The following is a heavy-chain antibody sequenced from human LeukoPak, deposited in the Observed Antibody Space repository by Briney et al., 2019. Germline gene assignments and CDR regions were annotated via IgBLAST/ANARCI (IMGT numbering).Heavy chain of an antibody. J-gene: IGHJ4*02. CDR3: ARAKSYYDSSGYFYDY. V-gene: IGHV4-59*01. CDR1: GGSISSYY. Sequence: SETLSLTCTVSGGSISSYYWSWIRQPPGKGLEWIGYIYYRGSTNYNPSLKSRVTISVDTSKNQFSLKLSSVTAADTAVYYCARAKSYYDSSGYFYDYWGQGTLVTVSS. CDR2: IYYRGST. D-gene: IGHD3-22*01.